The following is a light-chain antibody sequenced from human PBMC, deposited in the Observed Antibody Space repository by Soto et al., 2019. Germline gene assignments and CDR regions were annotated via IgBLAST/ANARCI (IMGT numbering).Light chain of an antibody. Sequence: DIQMTQSPSSLSASVGDRVTITCRASQNIGNYLNWYRQKPGKAPELLIYAASILQSEVPSRFRGSGSGTDFTITISRLQPEDFASYYCQQSYNVLSWTFGQGTKVEIK. V-gene: IGKV1-39*01. CDR2: AAS. CDR3: QQSYNVLSWT. CDR1: QNIGNY. J-gene: IGKJ1*01.